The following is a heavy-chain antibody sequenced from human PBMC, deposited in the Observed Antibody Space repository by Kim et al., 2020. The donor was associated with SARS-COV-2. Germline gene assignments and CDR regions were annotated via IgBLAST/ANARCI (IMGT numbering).Heavy chain of an antibody. CDR3: ARNYGDYVAYYYYGMDV. V-gene: IGHV4-61*02. CDR2: IYTSGST. CDR1: GGSISSGSYY. J-gene: IGHJ6*02. D-gene: IGHD4-17*01. Sequence: SETLSLTCTVSGGSISSGSYYWSWIRQPAGKGLEWIGRIYTSGSTNYNPSLKSRVTISVDTSKNQFSLKLSSVTAADTAVYYCARNYGDYVAYYYYGMDVWGQGTTVTVSS.